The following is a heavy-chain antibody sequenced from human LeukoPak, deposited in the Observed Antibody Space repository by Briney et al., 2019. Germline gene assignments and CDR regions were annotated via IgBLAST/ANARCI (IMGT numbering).Heavy chain of an antibody. D-gene: IGHD3-9*01. J-gene: IGHJ4*02. CDR3: ARGGFVGNTDILTGYGY. V-gene: IGHV1-69*13. Sequence: LVKVSCKASGGTFSSYAISWVRQAPGQGLEWMGGIIPIFGTANYAQKFQGRVTITADESTSTAYMELSSLRSEDTAVYYCARGGFVGNTDILTGYGYWGQGTLVTVSS. CDR2: IIPIFGTA. CDR1: GGTFSSYA.